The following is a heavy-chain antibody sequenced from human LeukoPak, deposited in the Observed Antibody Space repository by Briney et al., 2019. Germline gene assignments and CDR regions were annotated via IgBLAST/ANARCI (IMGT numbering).Heavy chain of an antibody. J-gene: IGHJ5*02. CDR1: GYTFTSYA. CDR3: ARVHPSYYVWGSYRHNWFDP. V-gene: IGHV7-4-1*02. CDR2: INTNTGNP. D-gene: IGHD3-16*02. Sequence: ASVKVSCKASGYTFTSYAMNWVRQAPGQGLEWMGWINTNTGNPTYAQGFTGRFVFSLDTSGSTAYLQVSSLKAEDTAVYYCARVHPSYYVWGSYRHNWFDPWGQGTLVTVSS.